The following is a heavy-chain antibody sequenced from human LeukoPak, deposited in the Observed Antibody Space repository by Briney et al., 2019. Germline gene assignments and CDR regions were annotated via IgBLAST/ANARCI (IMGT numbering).Heavy chain of an antibody. CDR2: ISAYNGNT. D-gene: IGHD5-12*01. CDR1: GYTFTSYG. J-gene: IGHJ6*02. CDR3: ARDIVATIHYYYGMDV. Sequence: GASVKVSCKASGYTFTSYGMSWVRQAPGQGLEWMGWISAYNGNTNYAQKLQGGVTMTTDTSTSTAYMELRSLRSDDTAVYYCARDIVATIHYYYGMDVWGQGTTVTVSS. V-gene: IGHV1-18*01.